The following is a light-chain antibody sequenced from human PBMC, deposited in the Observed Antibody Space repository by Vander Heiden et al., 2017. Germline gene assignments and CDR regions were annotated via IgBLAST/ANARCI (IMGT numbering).Light chain of an antibody. Sequence: DIVMTQSPATLSVSPGESATLSCRASQSCRTRLAWYQQKPGQAPRLLIYGASTRATGIPARFSGSGSGTEFTLTISSLQSEDFAIYYCHQYKNWPYTFGQGTKLE. CDR1: QSCRTR. CDR3: HQYKNWPYT. V-gene: IGKV3-15*01. J-gene: IGKJ2*01. CDR2: GAS.